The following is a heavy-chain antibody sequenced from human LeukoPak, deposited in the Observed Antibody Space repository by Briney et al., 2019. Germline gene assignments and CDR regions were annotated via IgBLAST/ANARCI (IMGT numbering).Heavy chain of an antibody. J-gene: IGHJ4*02. V-gene: IGHV3-11*01. Sequence: GGSLRLSCAASGSTFSDYYMSWFRQAPGKGLEWLSYISGDNGSIYYADSVRGRFTISRDNAKNSLYLQVNSPRGEDTAVYYCVRAYSRGYSDDFDYWGQGTLVTVSS. D-gene: IGHD6-25*01. CDR1: GSTFSDYY. CDR2: ISGDNGSI. CDR3: VRAYSRGYSDDFDY.